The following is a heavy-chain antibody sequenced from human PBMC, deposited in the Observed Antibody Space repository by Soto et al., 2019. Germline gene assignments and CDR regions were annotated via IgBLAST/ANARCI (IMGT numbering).Heavy chain of an antibody. J-gene: IGHJ4*02. CDR2: INPNSGAT. D-gene: IGHD2-15*01. Sequence: QVQLVQSGAEVKKPGASVKVSCKTSGYTFTGYYIHWVRQAPGQGLEWMGCINPNSGATNYAQKFRGWVTMTRDTSISTAYMEVSRLTSDDTDVYYCATGPTTHSWGQGTLVTVSS. V-gene: IGHV1-2*04. CDR1: GYTFTGYY. CDR3: ATGPTTHS.